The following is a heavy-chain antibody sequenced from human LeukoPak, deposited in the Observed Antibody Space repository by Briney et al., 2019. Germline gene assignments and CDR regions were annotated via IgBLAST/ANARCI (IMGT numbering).Heavy chain of an antibody. CDR2: ISGSGGST. D-gene: IGHD2-2*01. Sequence: TGGSLRLSCAASGFTFSSYAMSWVRQAPGKGLEWVSAISGSGGSTYYADSVKGRFTISRDNSKNTLYLQMNSLRAEDTAVYYCAKAPEYQYYFDYWGQGTLVTVSS. V-gene: IGHV3-23*01. J-gene: IGHJ4*02. CDR3: AKAPEYQYYFDY. CDR1: GFTFSSYA.